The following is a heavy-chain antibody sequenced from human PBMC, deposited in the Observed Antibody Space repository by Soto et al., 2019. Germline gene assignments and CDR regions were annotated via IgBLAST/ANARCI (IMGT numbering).Heavy chain of an antibody. D-gene: IGHD3-9*01. V-gene: IGHV4-39*01. CDR1: GGSISSSSYY. J-gene: IGHJ5*02. CDR2: IYYSGST. Sequence: SETLSLTCTVSGGSISSSSYYWGWIRQPPGKGLEWIGSIYYSGSTYYNPSLKSRVTISVDTSKNQFSLKLSSVTAADTAVYYCSGGNNKTGNNTPQGPFDPWGQETLVT. CDR3: SGGNNKTGNNTPQGPFDP.